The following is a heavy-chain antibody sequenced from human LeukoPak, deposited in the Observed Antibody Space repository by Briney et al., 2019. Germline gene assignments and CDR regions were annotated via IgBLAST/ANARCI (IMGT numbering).Heavy chain of an antibody. D-gene: IGHD2-2*01. CDR2: ISWNSGSI. CDR1: GFTFDDYA. CDR3: AKDECSSSSCSIDY. J-gene: IGHJ4*02. V-gene: IGHV3-9*03. Sequence: TGGSLRLSCAASGFTFDDYAMHWVRQAPGKGLEWVSGISWNSGSIGYADSVEGRFTISRDNAKNSLFLQMNSLRAEDMALYYCAKDECSSSSCSIDYWGQGTLVTVSS.